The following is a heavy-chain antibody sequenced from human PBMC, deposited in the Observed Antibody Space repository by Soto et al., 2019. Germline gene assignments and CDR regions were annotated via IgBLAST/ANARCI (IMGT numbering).Heavy chain of an antibody. Sequence: EVQLVESGGGVVKAGGSLRLSCVVSGLSFSDVWMNWVRQTSGKGLEWVGRIKSRADGGIRDYAAPVKGRFTISRDDSKNTLYLEMNSLKDDDTAVYYCTTDLPWSYGALAYWGQGTLVTVSS. CDR3: TTDLPWSYGALAY. CDR2: IKSRADGGIR. J-gene: IGHJ4*02. CDR1: GLSFSDVW. D-gene: IGHD3-10*01. V-gene: IGHV3-15*01.